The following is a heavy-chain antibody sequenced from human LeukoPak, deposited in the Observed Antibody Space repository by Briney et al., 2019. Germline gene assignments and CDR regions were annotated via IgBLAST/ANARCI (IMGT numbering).Heavy chain of an antibody. V-gene: IGHV1-69*13. CDR3: AREVTMVRGPYYNGSYYYYYYGMDV. D-gene: IGHD3-10*01. CDR2: IIPIFGTA. J-gene: IGHJ6*02. CDR1: GGTFSSYA. Sequence: GASVKVSCKASGGTFSSYAISWVRQAPGQGLEWMGGIIPIFGTANYAQKFQGRVTITADESTSTAYMELSSLRSEDTAVYYCAREVTMVRGPYYNGSYYYYYYGMDVWGQGTTVTVSS.